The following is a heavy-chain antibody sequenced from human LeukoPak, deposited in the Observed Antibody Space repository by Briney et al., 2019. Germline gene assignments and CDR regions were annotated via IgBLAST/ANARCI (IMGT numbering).Heavy chain of an antibody. D-gene: IGHD5-24*01. CDR2: IFYSGST. J-gene: IGHJ4*02. CDR3: ARGAEEMATIPGDY. CDR1: GGSISSSSHY. V-gene: IGHV4-39*01. Sequence: SETLSLTCTVSGGSISSSSHYWGWIRQPPGKGLEWIGSIFYSGSTYYNPSLKSRDSISVGTSKNQFSLKLSSVTAADTAVYYCARGAEEMATIPGDYWGQGTLVTVSS.